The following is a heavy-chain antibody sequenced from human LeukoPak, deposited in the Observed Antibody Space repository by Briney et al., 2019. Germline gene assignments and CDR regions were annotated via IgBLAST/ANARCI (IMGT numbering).Heavy chain of an antibody. CDR2: INHSGST. CDR1: GGSFSGYY. Sequence: SETLSLTCAVYGGSFSGYYWSWIRQPPGKGLEWIGEINHSGSTNYNPSLKSRVTISVDTSKNQFSLKLSSVTAADTAVYYCARQKRIPRPSTQRRITIFGVVGAFDIWGQGTMVTVSS. D-gene: IGHD3-3*01. J-gene: IGHJ3*02. V-gene: IGHV4-34*01. CDR3: ARQKRIPRPSTQRRITIFGVVGAFDI.